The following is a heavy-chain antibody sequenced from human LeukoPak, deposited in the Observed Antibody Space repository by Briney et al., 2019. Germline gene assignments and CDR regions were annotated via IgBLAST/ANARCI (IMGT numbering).Heavy chain of an antibody. D-gene: IGHD3-22*01. J-gene: IGHJ5*02. Sequence: TGGSLRLSCAASGFTFSSYAMSWIRQPPGKGLEWIGEINHSGSTNYNPSLKSRVTISVDTSKNQFSLKLSSVTAADTAVYYCARGGSMIVDYNWFDPWGQGTLVTVSS. CDR2: INHSGST. CDR3: ARGGSMIVDYNWFDP. V-gene: IGHV4-34*01. CDR1: GFTFSSYA.